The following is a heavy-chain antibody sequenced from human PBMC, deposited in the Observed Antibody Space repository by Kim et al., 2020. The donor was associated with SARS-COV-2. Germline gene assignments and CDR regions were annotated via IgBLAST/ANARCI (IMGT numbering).Heavy chain of an antibody. CDR3: SRATSFPSYSSGWSEVYY. CDR2: INSGGST. Sequence: GGSLRLSCAASGFTVSSNYMSWVRQAPGKGLEWVSVINSGGSTYYSDSAKGRFTISRGNSKNTLYLQLNSLRAEDTAAYYCSRATSFPSYSSGWSEVYY. V-gene: IGHV3-53*01. D-gene: IGHD6-19*01. J-gene: IGHJ4*01. CDR1: GFTVSSNY.